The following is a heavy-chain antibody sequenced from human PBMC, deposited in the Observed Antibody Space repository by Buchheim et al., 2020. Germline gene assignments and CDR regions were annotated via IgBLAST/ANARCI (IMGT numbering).Heavy chain of an antibody. CDR2: IYYSGST. V-gene: IGHV4-39*01. Sequence: QLQLQESGPGLVKPSETLSLTCTVSVGSISSSSYYWGWIRQPPGKGLEWIGSIYYSGSTYYNPSIKSRVTISVDTYKNQFSLKLGSVTAADTAVYYCARKLGILYFDYWGQGTL. D-gene: IGHD7-27*01. J-gene: IGHJ4*02. CDR3: ARKLGILYFDY. CDR1: VGSISSSSYY.